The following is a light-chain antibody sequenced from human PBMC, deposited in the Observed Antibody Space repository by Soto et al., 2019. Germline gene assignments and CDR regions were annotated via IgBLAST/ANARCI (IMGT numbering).Light chain of an antibody. CDR1: QSVSRSY. J-gene: IGKJ4*01. CDR3: QQYGSSPST. Sequence: EIALKPFPATLSLSPGERATLSCGASQSVSRSYLVWYKQKPGLAPRLLIYDASSRATGIPDRFSGSGSGTDCTLTISRLEPEDFAVYYCQQYGSSPSTFCGGTKVDIK. V-gene: IGKV3D-20*01. CDR2: DAS.